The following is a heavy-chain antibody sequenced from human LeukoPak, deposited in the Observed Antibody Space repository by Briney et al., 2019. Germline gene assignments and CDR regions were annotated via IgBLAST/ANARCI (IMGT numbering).Heavy chain of an antibody. D-gene: IGHD1-26*01. J-gene: IGHJ3*02. CDR3: ASQPGSGSYYSAFDI. CDR2: ISSSSSYI. Sequence: GSLRLSCAASGFTFSSYSMNWVRQAPGKGLEWVSSISSSSSYIYYADSVKGRFTISRENAKNSLYLQMNSLRAEDTAVYYCASQPGSGSYYSAFDIWGQGTMVTVSS. CDR1: GFTFSSYS. V-gene: IGHV3-21*01.